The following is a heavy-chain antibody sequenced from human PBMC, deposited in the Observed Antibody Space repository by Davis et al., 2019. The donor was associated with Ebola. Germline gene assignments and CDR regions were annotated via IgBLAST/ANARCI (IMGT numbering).Heavy chain of an antibody. V-gene: IGHV3-73*01. CDR3: SGTVAAFDN. CDR2: ISSNANSAAT. D-gene: IGHD1-14*01. J-gene: IGHJ3*02. Sequence: GGSLRLSCAASGFTFSGSAMHWVRQASGKGLEWVGRISSNANSAATAYAASVKGRFTISRDDSKNTAYLQMNSLKTEATSVYYCSGTVAAFDNWGQGKMVTVSS. CDR1: GFTFSGSA.